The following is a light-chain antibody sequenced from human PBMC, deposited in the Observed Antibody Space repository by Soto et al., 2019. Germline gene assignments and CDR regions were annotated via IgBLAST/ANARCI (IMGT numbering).Light chain of an antibody. V-gene: IGLV2-14*01. Sequence: QSVLTQPASVSGSPGQSITISCTGTNSDIGDYNYVSWYQQHPGKAPKLMIYEVSNRPSGISIRFSGSKSGNTASLTISGLQTEDEADYYCSSYSGSNTLEVFGPGTKVTAL. CDR2: EVS. J-gene: IGLJ1*01. CDR1: NSDIGDYNY. CDR3: SSYSGSNTLEV.